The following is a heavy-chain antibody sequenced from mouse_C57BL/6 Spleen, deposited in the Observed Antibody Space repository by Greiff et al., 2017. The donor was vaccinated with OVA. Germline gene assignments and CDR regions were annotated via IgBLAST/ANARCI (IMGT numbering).Heavy chain of an antibody. D-gene: IGHD4-1*01. CDR2: IYPRDGST. CDR3: ARGAGASYYAMDY. Sequence: QVQLKESGPELVKPGASVKLSCKASGYTFTSYDINWVKQRPGQGLEWIGWIYPRDGSTKYNEKFKGKATLTVDTSSSTAYMELHSLTSEDSAVYFCARGAGASYYAMDYWGQGTSVTVSS. J-gene: IGHJ4*01. V-gene: IGHV1-85*01. CDR1: GYTFTSYD.